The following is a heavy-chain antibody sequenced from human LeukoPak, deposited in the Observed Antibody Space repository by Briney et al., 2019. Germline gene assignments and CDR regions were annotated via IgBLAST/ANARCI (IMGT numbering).Heavy chain of an antibody. V-gene: IGHV3-13*01. CDR3: ARAQYYYGSGSYPFDY. D-gene: IGHD3-10*01. J-gene: IGHJ4*02. Sequence: GGSLRLSCAASGFTFSSYDMHWVRQATGKGLEWVSAIGTAGDTYYPGSVKGRFTISRENAKNSLYLQMSSLRAGDTAVYYCARAQYYYGSGSYPFDYWGQGTLVTVSS. CDR1: GFTFSSYD. CDR2: IGTAGDT.